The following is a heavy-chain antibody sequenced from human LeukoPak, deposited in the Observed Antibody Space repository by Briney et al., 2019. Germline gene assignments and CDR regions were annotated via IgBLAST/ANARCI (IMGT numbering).Heavy chain of an antibody. J-gene: IGHJ3*02. V-gene: IGHV1-2*02. CDR2: INPNSGGT. Sequence: GASVKVSCKASGGTFSSYAISWVRQAPGQGLEWMGWINPNSGGTNYAQKFQGRVTMTRDTSISTAYMELSRLRSDDTAVYYCARVIGYCSSTSCYAFDIWGQGTMVTVSS. D-gene: IGHD2-2*01. CDR1: GGTFSSYA. CDR3: ARVIGYCSSTSCYAFDI.